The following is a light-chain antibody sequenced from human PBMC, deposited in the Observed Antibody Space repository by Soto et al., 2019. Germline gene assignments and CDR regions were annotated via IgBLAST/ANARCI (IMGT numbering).Light chain of an antibody. Sequence: EIVMTQSPATLSVSPGERATFSCRASQSVSSNLAWYQQKPGQAPRLLIYGASNRATGIPDRFSGSGSGTDFTLTISRLEPEDFAVYYCQQYGSSGTFGQGTKVEIK. CDR2: GAS. V-gene: IGKV3-20*01. CDR3: QQYGSSGT. CDR1: QSVSSN. J-gene: IGKJ1*01.